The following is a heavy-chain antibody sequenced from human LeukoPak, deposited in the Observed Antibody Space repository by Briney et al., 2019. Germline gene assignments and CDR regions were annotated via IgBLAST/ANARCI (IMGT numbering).Heavy chain of an antibody. D-gene: IGHD2-21*02. V-gene: IGHV4-4*07. CDR1: GGSISNSY. J-gene: IGHJ6*02. CDR2: IHTSGST. CDR3: VRQAVTRPYGMDV. Sequence: SETLSLTCTVSGGSISNSYWSWIRQPAGKGLEWIGRIHTSGSTNYNPSLKSRVTMSVDTSKNQFSLKLSSVTAADTAVYYCVRQAVTRPYGMDVWGQGTTVTVSS.